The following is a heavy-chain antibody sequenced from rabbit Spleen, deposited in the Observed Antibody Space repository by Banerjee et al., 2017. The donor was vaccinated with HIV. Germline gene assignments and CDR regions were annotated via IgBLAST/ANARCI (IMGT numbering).Heavy chain of an antibody. Sequence: QEQLVESGGGLVKPGASLTLTCTASGFSFTKNYDMCWVRQAPGKGLEWIGCLYTGNGKTYYASWAKGRFTISKSSSTTVTLQMTSLTAADTATYFCARDAGSYDYIDVYFSLWGPGTLVTVS. CDR3: ARDAGSYDYIDVYFSL. D-gene: IGHD8-1*01. V-gene: IGHV1S45*01. CDR1: GFSFTKNYD. CDR2: LYTGNGKT. J-gene: IGHJ4*01.